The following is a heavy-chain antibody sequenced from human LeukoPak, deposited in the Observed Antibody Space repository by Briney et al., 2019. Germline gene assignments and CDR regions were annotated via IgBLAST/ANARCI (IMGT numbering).Heavy chain of an antibody. CDR3: ARRSLQNYRDKESPYGMDV. CDR2: IYYSGST. J-gene: IGHJ6*02. CDR1: GGSISSSSYY. Sequence: SETLSLTCTVSGGSISSSSYYWGWIRQPPGKGLEWIGSIYYSGSTYYNPSLKSRVTISVDTSKNQFSLKLSSVTAADTAVYYCARRSLQNYRDKESPYGMDVWGQGTTVTVSS. V-gene: IGHV4-39*01. D-gene: IGHD4-23*01.